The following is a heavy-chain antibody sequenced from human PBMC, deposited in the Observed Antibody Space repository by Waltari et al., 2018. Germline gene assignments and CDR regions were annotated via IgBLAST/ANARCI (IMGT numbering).Heavy chain of an antibody. Sequence: QVQLQQWGAGLLRPSETLSLTCGVYGGAFSGNYWTWSRQSPGKGLEGIGEINHSGNTKYNPSLKSRVTMSVDTSKNHFSLNLTSVTAADTAVYYCATSSPLIWGSYNGWDVWGQGTTVTVSS. CDR1: GGAFSGNY. J-gene: IGHJ6*02. V-gene: IGHV4-34*01. CDR2: INHSGNT. CDR3: ATSSPLIWGSYNGWDV. D-gene: IGHD3-16*01.